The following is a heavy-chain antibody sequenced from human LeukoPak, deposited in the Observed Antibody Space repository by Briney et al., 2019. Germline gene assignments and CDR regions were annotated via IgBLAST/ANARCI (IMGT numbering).Heavy chain of an antibody. CDR3: ARSYSFDY. CDR2: IRSTSSTI. J-gene: IGHJ4*02. CDR1: GFTLSSYA. V-gene: IGHV3-48*02. Sequence: GGSLTLSCAPSGFTLSSYAMHWVRQAPGKALEWISYIRSTSSTIYHADSAKGRFTISRDNAKNSLYPQMNSLRDEDTAVYYCARSYSFDYWGQGTLVTVSS. D-gene: IGHD2-21*01.